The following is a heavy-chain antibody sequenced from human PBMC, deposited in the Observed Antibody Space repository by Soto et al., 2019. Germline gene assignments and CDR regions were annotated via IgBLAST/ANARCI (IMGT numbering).Heavy chain of an antibody. J-gene: IGHJ4*02. D-gene: IGHD4-17*01. CDR3: ARGVGYDYGDYFDY. CDR1: GGSISSYY. CDR2: IYYSGST. Sequence: QVQLQESGPGLVKPSETLSLTCTVSGGSISSYYWSWIRQPPGKGLEWIGYIYYSGSTNYNPSLQSRVNISVDKSKSQFSLKLSAVTAADTAVYYCARGVGYDYGDYFDYWGQGTLVTVSS. V-gene: IGHV4-59*01.